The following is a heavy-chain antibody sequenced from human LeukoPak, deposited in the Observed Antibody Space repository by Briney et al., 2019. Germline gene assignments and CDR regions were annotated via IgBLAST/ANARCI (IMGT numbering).Heavy chain of an antibody. J-gene: IGHJ6*03. CDR2: IYHSGST. CDR3: AREVVVPAATRYYYYYYYMDV. D-gene: IGHD2-2*01. Sequence: SETLSLTCTVSGYSISSGYYRGWIRQPPGKGLEWIGSIYHSGSTYYNPSLKSRVTISVDTSKNQFSLKLSSVTAADTAVYYCAREVVVPAATRYYYYYYYMDVWGKGTTVTVSS. CDR1: GYSISSGYY. V-gene: IGHV4-38-2*02.